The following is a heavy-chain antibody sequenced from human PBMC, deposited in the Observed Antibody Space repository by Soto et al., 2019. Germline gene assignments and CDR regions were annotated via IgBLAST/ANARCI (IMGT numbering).Heavy chain of an antibody. V-gene: IGHV3-23*01. Sequence: GGSLRLSCAASGFTFSSYAMSWVRQAPGKGLEWVSAISGSGGSTYYADSVKGRFTISRDNSKNTLYLQMNSLRAEDTAVYYCAKAIAAVAGLVGPWYFDYWDQGPLVAISS. CDR1: GFTFSSYA. CDR2: ISGSGGST. D-gene: IGHD6-19*01. J-gene: IGHJ4*02. CDR3: AKAIAAVAGLVGPWYFDY.